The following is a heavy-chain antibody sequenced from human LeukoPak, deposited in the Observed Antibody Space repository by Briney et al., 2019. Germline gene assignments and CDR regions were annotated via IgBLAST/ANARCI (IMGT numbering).Heavy chain of an antibody. Sequence: GGSLRLSCAASGSTFSSYSMNWVRQAPGKGLEWVSSISSSSSYIYYADSVKGRFTISRDNAKNSLYLQMNSLRAEDTAVYYCARDGPGYSSSWTSYYYYYGMDVWGQGTTVTVSS. CDR2: ISSSSSYI. D-gene: IGHD6-13*01. CDR1: GSTFSSYS. J-gene: IGHJ6*02. CDR3: ARDGPGYSSSWTSYYYYYGMDV. V-gene: IGHV3-21*01.